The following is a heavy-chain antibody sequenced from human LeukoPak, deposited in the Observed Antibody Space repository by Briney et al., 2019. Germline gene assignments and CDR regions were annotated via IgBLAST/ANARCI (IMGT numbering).Heavy chain of an antibody. Sequence: GGSLRLSCAASGFTFSSYWMSWVRQAPGKGLEWVSYISSSGSTIYYADSVKGRFTISRDNAKNSLYLQMNSLRAEDTAVYYCARDLASIFTTDNYFDYWGQGTLVTVSS. V-gene: IGHV3-48*04. J-gene: IGHJ4*02. CDR3: ARDLASIFTTDNYFDY. CDR2: ISSSGSTI. CDR1: GFTFSSYW. D-gene: IGHD3-22*01.